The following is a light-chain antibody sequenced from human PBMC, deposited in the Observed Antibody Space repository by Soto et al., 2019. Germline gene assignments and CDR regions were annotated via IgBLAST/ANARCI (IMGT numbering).Light chain of an antibody. CDR3: QQYDSTPPT. J-gene: IGKJ1*01. V-gene: IGKV3-20*01. CDR2: GAS. Sequence: EIVLTQSPGTLSLSPGDRATLSCRASQSVNSNYLAWYQRKPGQAPRLLIYGASNRATDIPYRFSGSGVGTDLTLTFTRLEAEDFALYYCQQYDSTPPTFGQGTKVEVK. CDR1: QSVNSNY.